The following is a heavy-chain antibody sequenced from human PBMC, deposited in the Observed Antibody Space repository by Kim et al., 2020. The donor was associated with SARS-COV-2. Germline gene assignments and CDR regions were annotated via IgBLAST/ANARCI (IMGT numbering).Heavy chain of an antibody. V-gene: IGHV3-49*03. Sequence: GGSLRLSCTASGFTFGDYAMSWFRQAPGKGLEWVGFIRSKAYGGTTEYAASVKGRFTISRDDSKSIAYLQMNSLKNEDTAVYYCTRVLSPHSGWYEGGVYWGQGTLVTVSS. D-gene: IGHD6-19*01. CDR3: TRVLSPHSGWYEGGVY. J-gene: IGHJ4*02. CDR1: GFTFGDYA. CDR2: IRSKAYGGTT.